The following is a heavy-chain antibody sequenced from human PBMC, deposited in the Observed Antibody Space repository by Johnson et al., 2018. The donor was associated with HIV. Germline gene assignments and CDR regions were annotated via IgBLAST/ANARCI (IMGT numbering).Heavy chain of an antibody. CDR1: GFSFDDYG. D-gene: IGHD3-22*01. V-gene: IGHV3-20*04. Sequence: VQLVESGGGVGRPGGSLRLSCTASGFSFDDYGLTWVRQAPGKGLEWVAGINWNGGNTGYVDSVKGRFTISRDNAKKSLYLQMHSLRAEDTALYYCARVHDYYDSSGYYWEGAFDIWGQGTMVTVSS. CDR3: ARVHDYYDSSGYYWEGAFDI. J-gene: IGHJ3*02. CDR2: INWNGGNT.